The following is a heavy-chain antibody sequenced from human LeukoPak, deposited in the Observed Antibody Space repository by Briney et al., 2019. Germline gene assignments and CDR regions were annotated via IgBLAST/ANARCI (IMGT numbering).Heavy chain of an antibody. CDR2: ISGSGGST. D-gene: IGHD1-26*01. V-gene: IGHV3-23*01. J-gene: IGHJ4*02. CDR3: AKEGIVGAIFYY. CDR1: GFTFSNYW. Sequence: GGSLRLSCAASGFTFSNYWMTWVRQAPGKGLEWVSAISGSGGSTYYADSVKGRFTISRDNSKNTLYLQMNSLRAEDTAVYYCAKEGIVGAIFYYWGQGTLVTVSS.